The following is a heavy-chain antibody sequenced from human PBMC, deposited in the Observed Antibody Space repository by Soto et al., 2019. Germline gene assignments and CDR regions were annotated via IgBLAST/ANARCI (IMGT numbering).Heavy chain of an antibody. CDR3: ARANYFDI. D-gene: IGHD2-8*01. CDR1: GGSISRYY. J-gene: IGHJ3*02. Sequence: SETLSLTCPVSGGSISRYYWTWIRQSPGKGLEWIGNIYYTGSTNYSPSLKSRVTISLDTSKNQFSLKLRSVTAADTAVYYCARANYFDIWGQGTMVTVSS. CDR2: IYYTGST. V-gene: IGHV4-59*01.